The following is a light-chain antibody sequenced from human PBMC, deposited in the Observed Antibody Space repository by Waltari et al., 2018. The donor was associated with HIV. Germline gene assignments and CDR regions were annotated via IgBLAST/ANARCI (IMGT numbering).Light chain of an antibody. J-gene: IGKJ4*01. CDR3: QHRSNWPLT. CDR2: DAS. Sequence: EIVLTQSPATLSLSPGERATLSCRASQSVSRYLAWYQQKRGQAPRLLIYDASNRATGIPARFSGSGSGTDFTLTISSLEPEDFAVYYCQHRSNWPLTFGGGTKVEIK. CDR1: QSVSRY. V-gene: IGKV3-11*01.